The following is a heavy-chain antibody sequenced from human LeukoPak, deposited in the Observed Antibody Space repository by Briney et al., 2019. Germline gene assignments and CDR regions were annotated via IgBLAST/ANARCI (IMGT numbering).Heavy chain of an antibody. CDR3: ASWRDSSIKPSSY. Sequence: SETLSLTCTVSGGSISSYYWSWIRQPPGKGLEWIGYIYYSGSTNYNPSLKSRVTISVDTSKNQFSLKLSFVTAADTAVYYCASWRDSSIKPSSYWGQGTLVTVSS. CDR2: IYYSGST. V-gene: IGHV4-59*01. J-gene: IGHJ4*02. D-gene: IGHD3-22*01. CDR1: GGSISSYY.